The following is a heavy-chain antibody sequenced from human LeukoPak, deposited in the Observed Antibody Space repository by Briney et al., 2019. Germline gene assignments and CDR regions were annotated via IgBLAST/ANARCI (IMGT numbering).Heavy chain of an antibody. V-gene: IGHV3-13*01. CDR2: IGTAGDT. D-gene: IGHD1-26*01. Sequence: GGSLRLSCAASGFTFSSYDMHWVRQATGKGLEWVSAIGTAGDTYYADSVKGRFTISRDNSKNTLYLQLNSLRVEDTAVYYCAKNRGAGSHYYYHMNVWGKGTTVTVSS. J-gene: IGHJ6*03. CDR3: AKNRGAGSHYYYHMNV. CDR1: GFTFSSYD.